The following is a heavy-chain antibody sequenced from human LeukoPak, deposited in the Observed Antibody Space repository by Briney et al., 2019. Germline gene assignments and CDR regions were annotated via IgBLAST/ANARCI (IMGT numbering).Heavy chain of an antibody. CDR3: TMNYDLLTGYYRKYFDF. D-gene: IGHD3-9*01. Sequence: GGSLRLSCTASGFTFDDYAMNWSRQAPGKGLEWVGFIRSKSYGGTTEYAASVKGRFTISRDDSKSIAYLQMNSLKTEDTAVYYCTMNYDLLTGYYRKYFDFWGQGTLVTVSS. CDR2: IRSKSYGGTT. J-gene: IGHJ4*02. CDR1: GFTFDDYA. V-gene: IGHV3-49*03.